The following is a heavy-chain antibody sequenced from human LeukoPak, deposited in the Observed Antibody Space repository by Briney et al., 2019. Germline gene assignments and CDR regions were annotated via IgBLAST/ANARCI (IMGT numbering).Heavy chain of an antibody. D-gene: IGHD3-16*02. V-gene: IGHV3-7*01. J-gene: IGHJ6*03. Sequence: GGSLRLSCAASGFTFSTYAMSWVRQAPGKGLEWVANIKQDVNEKYYVDSVKGRFTISRDNAKNSLYLQMSSLRAEDTAVYYCARDLLGYNYHYMDVWGKGTTVTVSS. CDR1: GFTFSTYA. CDR3: ARDLLGYNYHYMDV. CDR2: IKQDVNEK.